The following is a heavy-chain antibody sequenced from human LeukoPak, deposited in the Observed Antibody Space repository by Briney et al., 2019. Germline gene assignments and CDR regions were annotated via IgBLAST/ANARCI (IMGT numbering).Heavy chain of an antibody. CDR2: INPNSGGT. CDR1: GYTFTGYY. V-gene: IGHV1-2*02. Sequence: GASVKVSCKASGYTFTGYYMHWVRQAPGQGLEWMGWINPNSGGTNYAQKFQGRVTMTRDSSISTAYMELSRLRSDDTAVYYCARYITMVRALSYWFDPWGQGTLVTVSS. CDR3: ARYITMVRALSYWFDP. D-gene: IGHD3-10*01. J-gene: IGHJ5*02.